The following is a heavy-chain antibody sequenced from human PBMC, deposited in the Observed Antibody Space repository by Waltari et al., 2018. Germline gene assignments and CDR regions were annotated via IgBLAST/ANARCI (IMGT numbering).Heavy chain of an antibody. Sequence: QVQLRESGPGLVNPSGTLSLTCFVSGDSLTNNFWWSWVRQRPGQSLEWLGQIYRSGKTNYNPSLESRIIVSSDTSNNQLSLELTSVTAADTAIYYCARDRGKGLYLDSWGQGILVTVSP. D-gene: IGHD2-15*01. CDR2: IYRSGKT. CDR1: GDSLTNNFW. J-gene: IGHJ4*02. V-gene: IGHV4-4*02. CDR3: ARDRGKGLYLDS.